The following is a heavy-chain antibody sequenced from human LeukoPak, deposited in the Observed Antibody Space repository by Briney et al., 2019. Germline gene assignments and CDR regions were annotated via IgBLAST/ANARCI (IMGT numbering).Heavy chain of an antibody. Sequence: SETLSLTCTVSGGSISSYYWSWIRQPPGKGLEWLGYIYYSGFTNYNPSLNSRITISVDTSKNQFSLKLSSVTAADTAVYYCARQGLMAEDASDIWGQGTMVTVSS. CDR1: GGSISSYY. CDR2: IYYSGFT. CDR3: ARQGLMAEDASDI. V-gene: IGHV4-59*08. J-gene: IGHJ3*02. D-gene: IGHD5-24*01.